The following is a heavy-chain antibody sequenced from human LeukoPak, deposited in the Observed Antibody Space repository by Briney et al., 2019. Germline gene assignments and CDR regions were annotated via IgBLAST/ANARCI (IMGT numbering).Heavy chain of an antibody. J-gene: IGHJ4*02. Sequence: SGTLSLTCAVSGHSISSYYWSWVRQPPGKGLEWIGLIYYSGSTNYNPSLTSRVTISLDTSKKQSSLKLRSVTAADTAVYYCARSRTFGRSFDYWGQGTLVTVSS. CDR2: IYYSGST. CDR1: GHSISSYY. D-gene: IGHD3-10*01. V-gene: IGHV4-59*08. CDR3: ARSRTFGRSFDY.